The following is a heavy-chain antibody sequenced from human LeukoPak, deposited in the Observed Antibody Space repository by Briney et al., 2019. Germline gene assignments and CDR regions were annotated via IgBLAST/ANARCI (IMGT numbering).Heavy chain of an antibody. J-gene: IGHJ4*02. CDR1: GFTFSIYT. CDR2: IVGNGVT. Sequence: GGSLRLSCAASGFTFSIYTMSWVRQAPGKGLEWVSAIVGNGVTFYTDSVKGRFTISRDNAKNTLYPQMNSLRADDTAIYYCAKGSEQWELYDYWGQGTLVTVSS. D-gene: IGHD1-26*01. V-gene: IGHV3-23*01. CDR3: AKGSEQWELYDY.